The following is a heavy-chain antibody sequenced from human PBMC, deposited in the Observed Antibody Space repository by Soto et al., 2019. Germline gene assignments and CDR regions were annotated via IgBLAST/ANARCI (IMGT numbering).Heavy chain of an antibody. J-gene: IGHJ5*02. CDR1: GYTFISYG. V-gene: IGHV1-18*01. CDR2: ISTYNGNT. Sequence: QVQLVQSGAEVKKPGASVKVSCKASGYTFISYGISWVRQAPGQGLEWMGWISTYNGNTNQAQKLQGRVTMTTDTSTRTAYRELRSLRSDDTAVYYCARGPQSSGWRGKWFDPWGQGTLVTVSS. D-gene: IGHD6-19*01. CDR3: ARGPQSSGWRGKWFDP.